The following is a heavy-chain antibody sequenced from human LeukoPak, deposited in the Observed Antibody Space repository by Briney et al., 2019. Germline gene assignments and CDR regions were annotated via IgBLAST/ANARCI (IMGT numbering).Heavy chain of an antibody. CDR1: GGTFSSYA. CDR3: ARRRLGELSRPDY. CDR2: IIPIFGTA. Sequence: ASVKVSCKASGGTFSSYAISWARQAPGQGLEWMGGIIPIFGTANYAQKFQGRVTITADESTSTAYMELSSLRSEDTAVYYCARRRLGELSRPDYWGQGTLVTVSS. V-gene: IGHV1-69*13. J-gene: IGHJ4*02. D-gene: IGHD3-16*02.